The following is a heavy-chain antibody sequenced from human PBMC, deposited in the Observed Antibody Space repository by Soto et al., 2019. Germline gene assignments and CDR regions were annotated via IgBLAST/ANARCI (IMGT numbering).Heavy chain of an antibody. CDR2: IIPIFGTA. CDR3: ARDLQSYDSSGYSFDY. V-gene: IGHV1-69*13. CDR1: GGTFSSYA. J-gene: IGHJ4*02. Sequence: ASVKVSCKASGGTFSSYAISWVRQAPGQGLEWMGGIIPIFGTANYAQKFQGRVTITADESTSTAYMELSSLRSEDTAVYYCARDLQSYDSSGYSFDYWGQGTLVTVSS. D-gene: IGHD3-22*01.